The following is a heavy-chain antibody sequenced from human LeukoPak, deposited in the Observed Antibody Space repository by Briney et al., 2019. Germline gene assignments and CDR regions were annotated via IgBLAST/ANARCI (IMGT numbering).Heavy chain of an antibody. V-gene: IGHV3-48*02. D-gene: IGHD2-15*01. CDR3: ARDRAAPTWFFDL. Sequence: GGSLRLSCAASGFTFSIYSMNWVRQAPGEGLEWLSYISADSNTIYYADSVKGRFTISRDNAKTSLYLQMNTLRDEDTAVFYCARDRAAPTWFFDLWGRGTLVLVSS. J-gene: IGHJ2*01. CDR1: GFTFSIYS. CDR2: ISADSNTI.